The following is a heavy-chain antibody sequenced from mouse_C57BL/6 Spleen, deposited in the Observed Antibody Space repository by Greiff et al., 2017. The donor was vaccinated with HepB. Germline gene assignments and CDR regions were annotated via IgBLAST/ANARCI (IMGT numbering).Heavy chain of an antibody. V-gene: IGHV1-64*01. Sequence: QVQLQQPGAELVKPGASVKLSRKASGYTFTSYWMHWVKQRPGQGLEWIGMIHPNSGSTNYNEKFKSKATLTVDKSSSTAYMQLSSLTSEDSAVYYCARDYDYDRGAWFAYWGQGTLVTVSA. D-gene: IGHD2-4*01. CDR2: IHPNSGST. J-gene: IGHJ3*01. CDR3: ARDYDYDRGAWFAY. CDR1: GYTFTSYW.